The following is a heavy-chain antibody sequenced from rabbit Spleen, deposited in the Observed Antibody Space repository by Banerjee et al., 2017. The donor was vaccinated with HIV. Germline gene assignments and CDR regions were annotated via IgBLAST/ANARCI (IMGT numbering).Heavy chain of an antibody. CDR2: IYAGSSGST. CDR3: ARGPYDDYGDFILWYFNL. V-gene: IGHV1S40*01. J-gene: IGHJ4*01. D-gene: IGHD2-1*01. Sequence: QSLEESGGGLVKPGASLTLTCKASGFSFNSGYDMCWVRQAPGKGLEWIACIYAGSSGSTYSATWAKGRFTGSKTSSTTVTLQVTSLTAADTATYFCARGPYDDYGDFILWYFNLWGPGTLVTVS. CDR1: GFSFNSGYD.